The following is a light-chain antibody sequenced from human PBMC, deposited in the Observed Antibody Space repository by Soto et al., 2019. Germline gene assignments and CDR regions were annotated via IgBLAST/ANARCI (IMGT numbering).Light chain of an antibody. V-gene: IGLV1-51*01. CDR1: NSNIGGNY. J-gene: IGLJ2*01. CDR3: GAWDTSLRAVV. CDR2: DNY. Sequence: QSVLTQPPSVSAAPGQKVTISCSGSNSNIGGNYVSWYQQFPGTAPKLLIYDNYKRPSGIPDRFSVSKSGASATLAITGLHTGDEADYYCGAWDTSLRAVVFGGGTKLTVL.